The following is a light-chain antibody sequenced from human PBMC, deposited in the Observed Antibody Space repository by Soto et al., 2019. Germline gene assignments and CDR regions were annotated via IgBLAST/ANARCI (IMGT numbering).Light chain of an antibody. CDR1: QSISSTY. Sequence: EIVLTQSPGTLSLTPGERATLSCRASQSISSTYLAWYQQKPGQAPRLLIYGASTRATGIPDRFSGSGSGTDFTLTISRLEPEDFAVYYCQQYGSSPSPITFGQGTRLEI. CDR3: QQYGSSPSPIT. J-gene: IGKJ5*01. V-gene: IGKV3-20*01. CDR2: GAS.